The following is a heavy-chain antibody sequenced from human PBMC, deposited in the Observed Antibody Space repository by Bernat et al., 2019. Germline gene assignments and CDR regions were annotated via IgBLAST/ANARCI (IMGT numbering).Heavy chain of an antibody. D-gene: IGHD2-2*01. CDR2: ISSSSSYI. CDR1: GFTVSSNY. Sequence: EVQLVETGGGLIQPGGSLRPSCAASGFTVSSNYMSWVRQAPGKGLEWVSSISSSSSYIYYADSVKGRFTISRDNAKNSLYLQMNSLRAEDTAVYYCARDLRDIVVVPVALWFDPWGQGTLVTVSS. J-gene: IGHJ5*02. V-gene: IGHV3-21*01. CDR3: ARDLRDIVVVPVALWFDP.